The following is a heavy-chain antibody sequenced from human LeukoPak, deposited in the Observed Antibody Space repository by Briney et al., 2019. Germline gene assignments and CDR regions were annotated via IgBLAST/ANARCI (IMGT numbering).Heavy chain of an antibody. CDR2: IYYSGST. J-gene: IGHJ6*02. Sequence: PSETLSLTCTVSGGSISSYYWSWIRQPPGNGLEWIGYIYYSGSTNYNPSLKSRVTISVDTSKNQISLKLSSVTAADTAVYYCARRGTTSSSFSYYYYYYGMDVWGQGTTVTVSS. CDR3: ARRGTTSSSFSYYYYYYGMDV. CDR1: GGSISSYY. V-gene: IGHV4-59*01. D-gene: IGHD6-13*01.